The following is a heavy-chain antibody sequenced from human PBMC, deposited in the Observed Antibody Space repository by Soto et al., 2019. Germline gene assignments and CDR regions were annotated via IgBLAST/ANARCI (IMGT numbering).Heavy chain of an antibody. Sequence: EVQLVESGGGLVKPGGSLRLSCAASGFTFSSYSMNWVRQAPGKGLEWVSRINSDGSAINYADSVKGRFTVSRDNAKNTLYLQMNSLRAEDTAVYYCVRAWAGYWGQGTLVTVSS. CDR2: INSDGSAI. J-gene: IGHJ4*02. CDR3: VRAWAGY. D-gene: IGHD6-19*01. CDR1: GFTFSSYS. V-gene: IGHV3-74*02.